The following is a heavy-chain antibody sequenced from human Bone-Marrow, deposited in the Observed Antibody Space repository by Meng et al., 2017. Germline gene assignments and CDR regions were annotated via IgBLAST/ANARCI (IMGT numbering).Heavy chain of an antibody. CDR3: AKTRQAAAAEGVLDAFDI. V-gene: IGHV3-9*01. CDR1: GFTFDDYA. D-gene: IGHD6-13*01. J-gene: IGHJ3*02. CDR2: ISWNSGSI. Sequence: GKSLKISCAASGFTFDDYAMHWVRQAPGKGLEWVSGISWNSGSIGYADSVKGRFTISRDNAKNSLYLQMNSLRAEDTALYYCAKTRQAAAAEGVLDAFDIWGQGTMVTVSS.